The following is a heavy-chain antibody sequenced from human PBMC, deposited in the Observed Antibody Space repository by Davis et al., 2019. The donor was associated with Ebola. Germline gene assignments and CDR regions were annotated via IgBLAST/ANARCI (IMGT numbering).Heavy chain of an antibody. Sequence: FQGRVTITRNTSISTAYMELSSLRSEDTAVYYCARILGGAFHYWGQGSLVTVSS. V-gene: IGHV1-8*03. CDR3: ARILGGAFHY. J-gene: IGHJ4*02. D-gene: IGHD1-26*01.